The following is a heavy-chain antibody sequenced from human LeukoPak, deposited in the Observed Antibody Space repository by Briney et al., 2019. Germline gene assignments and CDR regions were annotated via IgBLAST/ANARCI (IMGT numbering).Heavy chain of an antibody. Sequence: PGRSLRLSCAASGFTFNNYGMHWVRQAPGKGLEWVAAIWYDGSNKYYADSAKGRFTISRDNSKNTLYLQMNSLRAEDTALYYCARGQEYYYDSSAYSKFDYWGQGTLVTVSS. CDR2: IWYDGSNK. CDR3: ARGQEYYYDSSAYSKFDY. J-gene: IGHJ4*02. CDR1: GFTFNNYG. V-gene: IGHV3-33*01. D-gene: IGHD3-22*01.